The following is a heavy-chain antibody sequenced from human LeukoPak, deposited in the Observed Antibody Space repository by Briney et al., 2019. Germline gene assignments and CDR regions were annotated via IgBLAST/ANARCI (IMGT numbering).Heavy chain of an antibody. Sequence: SETLSLTCTVPGGSISSYYWSWIRQPPGKGLEWIGYIYYSGSTNYNPSLKSRVTISVDTSKNQFSLKLSSVTAADTAVYYCARVWEDYDILTGLKYYFDYWGQGTLVTVSS. CDR3: ARVWEDYDILTGLKYYFDY. CDR2: IYYSGST. V-gene: IGHV4-59*01. J-gene: IGHJ4*02. D-gene: IGHD3-9*01. CDR1: GGSISSYY.